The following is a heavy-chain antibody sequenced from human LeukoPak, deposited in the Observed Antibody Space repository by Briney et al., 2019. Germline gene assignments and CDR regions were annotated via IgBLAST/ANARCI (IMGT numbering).Heavy chain of an antibody. Sequence: SETLSLTCTVSGGSISSYYWSWIRQPPGKGLEWIGYIYYGGSTNYNPSLKSRVTISVDTSKNQFSLKLSSVTAADTAVYYCARSMWEPRAYDYWGQGTLVTVSS. CDR3: ARSMWEPRAYDY. CDR2: IYYGGST. J-gene: IGHJ4*02. V-gene: IGHV4-59*08. D-gene: IGHD1-26*01. CDR1: GGSISSYY.